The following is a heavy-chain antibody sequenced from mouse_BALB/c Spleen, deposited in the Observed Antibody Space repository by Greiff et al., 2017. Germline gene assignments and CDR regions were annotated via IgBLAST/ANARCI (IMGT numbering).Heavy chain of an antibody. V-gene: IGHV14-3*02. CDR3: ARLDEDY. CDR2: IDPANGNT. J-gene: IGHJ2*01. Sequence: EVQLQQSGAELVKPGASVKLSCTASGFNIKDTYMPWVKQRPEQGLEWIGRIDPANGNTKYDPKFQGKATITADTSSNTAYLQLSSLTSEDTAVYYCARLDEDYWGQGTTLTVSS. CDR1: GFNIKDTY.